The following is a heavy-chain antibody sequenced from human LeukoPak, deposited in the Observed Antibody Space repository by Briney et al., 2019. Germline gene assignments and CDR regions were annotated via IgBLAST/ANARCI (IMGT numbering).Heavy chain of an antibody. CDR2: IKQDGSEK. Sequence: PGGSLRLSCAASGFTFSSYWMSWVRQAPGKGLEWVANIKQDGSEKYYVDSVKGRFTISRDNSKNTLYLQMNSLRAEDTAVYYCAKDLDPHYYGSGRSHYYYYYYMDVWGKGTTVTVSS. CDR1: GFTFSSYW. V-gene: IGHV3-7*03. CDR3: AKDLDPHYYGSGRSHYYYYYYMDV. D-gene: IGHD3-10*01. J-gene: IGHJ6*03.